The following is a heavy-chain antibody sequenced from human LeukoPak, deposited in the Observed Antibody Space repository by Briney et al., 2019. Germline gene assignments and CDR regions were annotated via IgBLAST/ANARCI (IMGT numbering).Heavy chain of an antibody. CDR3: ARGVYIAAAQYGY. Sequence: SETLSLTCTVSAGSVSSYYWSWIRQLPGKGLEWIGYIYYSGTTNYNPSLKSRVTISVATSKNQSSLKLSSVTAADTAVYYCARGVYIAAAQYGYWGQGTLVTVSS. V-gene: IGHV4-59*02. CDR2: IYYSGTT. J-gene: IGHJ4*02. CDR1: AGSVSSYY. D-gene: IGHD6-13*01.